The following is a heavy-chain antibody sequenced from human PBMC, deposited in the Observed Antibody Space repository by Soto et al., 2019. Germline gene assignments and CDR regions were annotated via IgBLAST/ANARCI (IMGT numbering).Heavy chain of an antibody. J-gene: IGHJ3*02. CDR2: INPNSGGT. D-gene: IGHD6-13*01. CDR1: GYTFTGYY. CDR3: ARDPLGTGSSWPFAFDI. Sequence: QVQLVQSGAEVKKPGASVKVSCKASGYTFTGYYMHWVRQAPGQGLEWMGWINPNSGGTNYAQKFQGWVTMTRDTSISTAYMELSRLRSDDTAVYYCARDPLGTGSSWPFAFDIWGQGTMVTVSS. V-gene: IGHV1-2*04.